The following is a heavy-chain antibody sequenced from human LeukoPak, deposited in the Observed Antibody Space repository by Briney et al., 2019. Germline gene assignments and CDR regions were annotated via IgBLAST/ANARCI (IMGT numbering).Heavy chain of an antibody. V-gene: IGHV3-23*01. CDR1: GFTFRGYV. D-gene: IGHD6-13*01. CDR3: ARSGRQQLALDY. Sequence: GGSLRLSCAASGFTFRGYVMSWVRQAPGKGLEWVSGISGSGSSTYYADSVKGRFTISRDNSKNTLYLQMNSLRAEDTAVYYCARSGRQQLALDYWGQGTLVTVSS. CDR2: ISGSGSST. J-gene: IGHJ4*02.